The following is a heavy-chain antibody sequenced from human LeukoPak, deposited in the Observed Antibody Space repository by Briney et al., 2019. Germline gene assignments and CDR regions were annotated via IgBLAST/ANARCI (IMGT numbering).Heavy chain of an antibody. V-gene: IGHV3-7*01. CDR1: GFNFSSYD. Sequence: PGGSLRLSCAASGFNFSSYDMHWVRQAPGKGLEWVASIRQDGGEKSYVDSVKGRFTISRDNTKSSLYLQINSLRAEDTAVYYCARDGTAAGLYFDLWGQGTLVTVSS. J-gene: IGHJ4*01. CDR2: IRQDGGEK. CDR3: ARDGTAAGLYFDL. D-gene: IGHD6-13*01.